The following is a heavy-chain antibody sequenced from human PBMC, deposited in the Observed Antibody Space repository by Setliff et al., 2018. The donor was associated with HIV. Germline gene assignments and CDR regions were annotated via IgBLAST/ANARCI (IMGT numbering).Heavy chain of an antibody. V-gene: IGHV4-39*01. CDR3: ARTRDCSSSGCFYHAFDM. CDR2: IHYGGTT. CDR1: GGSISIHPFY. Sequence: PSETLSLTCTVSGGSISIHPFYWGWIRQPPGKGLEWIGSIHYGGTTYSNPSLRSRVAFSVDTSKNQFSLQLSSVTAADMAVHYCARTRDCSSSGCFYHAFDMWGQGTMVTVSS. D-gene: IGHD2-2*01. J-gene: IGHJ3*02.